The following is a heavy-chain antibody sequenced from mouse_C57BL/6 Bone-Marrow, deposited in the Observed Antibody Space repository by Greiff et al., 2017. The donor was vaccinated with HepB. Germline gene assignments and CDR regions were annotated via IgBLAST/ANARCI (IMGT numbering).Heavy chain of an antibody. Sequence: EVQGVESGGGLVQPGGSLKLSCAASGFTFSDYYMYWVRQTPEKRLEWVAYISNGGGSTYYPDTVKGRFTISRDNAKNTLYLQMSRLKSEDTAMYYCARHGYYFDYWGQGTTLTVSS. CDR1: GFTFSDYY. J-gene: IGHJ2*01. V-gene: IGHV5-12*01. CDR2: ISNGGGST. CDR3: ARHGYYFDY.